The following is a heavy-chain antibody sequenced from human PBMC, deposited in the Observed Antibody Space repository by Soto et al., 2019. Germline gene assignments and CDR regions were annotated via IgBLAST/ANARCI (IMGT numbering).Heavy chain of an antibody. V-gene: IGHV1-8*01. J-gene: IGHJ6*03. D-gene: IGHD3-9*01. CDR2: MNPNSGNT. CDR3: ACIWLSSYYMDV. Sequence: ASVKVSCKASGYTFTSYDINRVRQATGQGLEWMGWMNPNSGNTGYAQKFQGRVTMTRNTSISTANKELSSLRSEDTAVYYCACIWLSSYYMDVWGKGTTVTVSS. CDR1: GYTFTSYD.